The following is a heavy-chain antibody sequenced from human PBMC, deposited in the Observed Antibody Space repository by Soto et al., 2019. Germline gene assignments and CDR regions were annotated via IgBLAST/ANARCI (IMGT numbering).Heavy chain of an antibody. CDR3: TRVSLPRGEPAGNY. CDR1: GFTFGDYA. D-gene: IGHD3-10*01. J-gene: IGHJ4*02. V-gene: IGHV3-49*03. CDR2: ITSKPYGGTT. Sequence: GGSLRLSCTTSGFTFGDYALSWFRQAPGKGLEWVGFITSKPYGGTTEYAASVKGRFTISRDDSESTAFLQMNSLRTEDTAVYFCTRVSLPRGEPAGNYWGQGTLVTVSS.